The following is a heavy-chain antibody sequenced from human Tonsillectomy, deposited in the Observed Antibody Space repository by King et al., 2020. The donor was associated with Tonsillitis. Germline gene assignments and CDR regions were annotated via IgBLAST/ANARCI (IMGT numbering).Heavy chain of an antibody. CDR1: GFTFDDYA. Sequence: QLVQSGGGLVQPGRSLRLSCAASGFTFDDYAMHWVRQAPGKGLEWVSGISWNSGSIGYADSVKGRFIISRDNAKNSLYLQMNSLRAEDTALYYCAKRGIAVAGTGWYFDFWGRGTLVTVSS. V-gene: IGHV3-9*01. D-gene: IGHD6-13*01. CDR2: ISWNSGSI. CDR3: AKRGIAVAGTGWYFDF. J-gene: IGHJ2*01.